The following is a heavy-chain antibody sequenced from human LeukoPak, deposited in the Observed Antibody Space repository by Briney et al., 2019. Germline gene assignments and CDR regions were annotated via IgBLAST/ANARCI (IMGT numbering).Heavy chain of an antibody. D-gene: IGHD6-13*01. V-gene: IGHV1-69*05. Sequence: SVKVSCKASGGTFSSYAISWARQAPGQGLEWMGRIIPIFGTANYAQKFQGRVTITTDESTSTAYMELSSLRSEDTAVYYCAREGDFIAAANFDYWGQGTRVTVSS. J-gene: IGHJ4*02. CDR2: IIPIFGTA. CDR3: AREGDFIAAANFDY. CDR1: GGTFSSYA.